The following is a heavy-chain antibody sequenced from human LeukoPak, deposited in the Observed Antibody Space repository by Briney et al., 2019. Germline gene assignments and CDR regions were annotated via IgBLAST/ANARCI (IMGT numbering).Heavy chain of an antibody. V-gene: IGHV4-59*01. CDR2: IFYSGST. D-gene: IGHD2-15*01. J-gene: IGHJ6*04. CDR3: ARGPQYCSGGTCYHNYFYGMDV. Sequence: SETLSLTCTVSGGSISSYYWSWIRQPPGKGLEWIGYIFYSGSTNYNPSLKSRVTISVGTSKNQFSLRLTSVTAADTAVYYCARGPQYCSGGTCYHNYFYGMDVWGKGTTVTVSS. CDR1: GGSISSYY.